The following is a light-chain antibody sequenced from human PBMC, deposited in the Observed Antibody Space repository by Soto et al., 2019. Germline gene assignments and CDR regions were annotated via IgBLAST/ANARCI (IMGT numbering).Light chain of an antibody. Sequence: DIQMTHSPSSLSASVGDGVTVTCLASQTISNYLNWYQQRPGKAPKLLIYAASSLQSGVPSRFSGSGSGTDFTLTITSLQFEDFATYYCQQTYGPPITFGQGTRLEIK. V-gene: IGKV1-39*01. J-gene: IGKJ5*01. CDR1: QTISNY. CDR3: QQTYGPPIT. CDR2: AAS.